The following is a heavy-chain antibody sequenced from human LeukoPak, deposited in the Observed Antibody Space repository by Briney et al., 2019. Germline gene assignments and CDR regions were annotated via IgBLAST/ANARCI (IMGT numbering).Heavy chain of an antibody. D-gene: IGHD6-6*01. J-gene: IGHJ3*02. CDR1: GFTLSTYT. V-gene: IGHV3-48*02. CDR2: ISSSSSTI. CDR3: AREYSSSSGRAFDI. Sequence: QSGGSLRLSCAASGFTLSTYTMNWVRQAPGKVLQWFSYISSSSSTIYYADSVKGRFTISRDNAKNSLYLQMNSLRDEDTAVYYCAREYSSSSGRAFDIWGQGTMVTVSS.